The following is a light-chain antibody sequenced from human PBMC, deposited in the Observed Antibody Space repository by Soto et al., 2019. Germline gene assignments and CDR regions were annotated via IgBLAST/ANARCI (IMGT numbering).Light chain of an antibody. Sequence: IQMTQSPSARSASVGDRVTVTCRASQTIGSYLNWYQHQPGRAPKLLIYAASSLQSGVPSRFSGSGSGTDFTLTISSLQPEDFATYYCLKDYNYPRTFGQGTKVDIK. CDR3: LKDYNYPRT. V-gene: IGKV1-6*01. CDR1: QTIGSY. CDR2: AAS. J-gene: IGKJ1*01.